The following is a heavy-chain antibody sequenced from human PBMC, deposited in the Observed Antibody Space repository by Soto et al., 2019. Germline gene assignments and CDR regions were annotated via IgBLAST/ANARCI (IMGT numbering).Heavy chain of an antibody. V-gene: IGHV1-18*01. CDR3: ARDVDEAPINWYDP. CDR2: ISAYNGNT. Sequence: ASVKVSCKASGYTFTSYGISWVRQAPGQGLEWMGWISAYNGNTNYAQKLQGRVTMTTDTSTSTAYMELRSLRSADTAVYYCARDVDEAPINWYDPWGQGTLVTVSS. CDR1: GYTFTSYG. J-gene: IGHJ5*02.